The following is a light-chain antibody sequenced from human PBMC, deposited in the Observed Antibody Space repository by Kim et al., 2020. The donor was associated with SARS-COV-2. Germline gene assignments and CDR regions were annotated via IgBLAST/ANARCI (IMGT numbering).Light chain of an antibody. V-gene: IGLV3-1*01. CDR2: QDS. CDR3: QVWDSSTDVF. J-gene: IGLJ2*01. Sequence: SYELTQPPSVSVAPGQTARITCSGDKMGNNNVRWYQQKPGQLPVLVIYQDSNRPSGIPERFSGSNSGNTATLTISTLQAADEADYYCQVWDSSTDVFVGG. CDR1: KMGNNN.